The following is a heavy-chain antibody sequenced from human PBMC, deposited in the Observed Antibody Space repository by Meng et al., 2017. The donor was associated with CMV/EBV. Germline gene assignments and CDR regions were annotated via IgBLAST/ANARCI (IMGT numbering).Heavy chain of an antibody. Sequence: GSLRLSCTVSGGSISSSSYYWGWIRQPPGKGLEWIGSIYYSGSTYYNPSLKSRVTISVDTSKNQFSLKLSSVTAADTAVYYCARGNNYFDYWGQGTLVTVSS. CDR1: GGSISSSSYY. CDR3: ARGNNYFDY. J-gene: IGHJ4*02. CDR2: IYYSGST. V-gene: IGHV4-39*07.